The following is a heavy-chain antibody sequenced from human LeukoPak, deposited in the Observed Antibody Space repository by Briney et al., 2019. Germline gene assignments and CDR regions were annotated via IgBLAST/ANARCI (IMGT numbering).Heavy chain of an antibody. CDR3: AKDSKAVTGTGNIEY. V-gene: IGHV3-43D*03. D-gene: IGHD6-19*01. CDR1: GFTFDDYA. Sequence: GGSLRLSCAASGFTFDDYAMHWVRQAPGKGLEWVSLISWDGGSPYYADSVKGRFTISRDNSKNSLYLQMNSLRAQDTALYYCAKDSKAVTGTGNIEYWGQGTLVSVSS. J-gene: IGHJ4*02. CDR2: ISWDGGSP.